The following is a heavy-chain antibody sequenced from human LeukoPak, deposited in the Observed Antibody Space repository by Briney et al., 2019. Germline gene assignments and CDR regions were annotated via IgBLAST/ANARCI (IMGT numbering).Heavy chain of an antibody. D-gene: IGHD2-21*02. V-gene: IGHV3-23*01. CDR3: AKDRGSPVVVTAFDY. CDR1: GFTFSSYA. J-gene: IGHJ4*02. CDR2: ISGSGGST. Sequence: PGGSLRLSCAAPGFTFSSYAMTWVRQAPGKGLEWVSTISGSGGSTYNADSVKGRFTISRDNSKNTLYLQMNSLRAEDTAVYYCAKDRGSPVVVTAFDYWGQGTLVTVSS.